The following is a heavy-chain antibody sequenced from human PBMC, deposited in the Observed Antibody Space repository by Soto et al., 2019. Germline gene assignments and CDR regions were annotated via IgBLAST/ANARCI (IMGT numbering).Heavy chain of an antibody. CDR1: GFSFSTYS. CDR2: ITASSRTI. CDR3: ARDYYGSSGYFAN. Sequence: GGSLRLSCVASGFSFSTYSMNWFRQAPGKGLEWISYITASSRTIYYADSVKGRFTISRDNAKNSLYLQMNSLRDEDTAVYYSARDYYGSSGYFANWGQGTLVTVSS. D-gene: IGHD3-22*01. J-gene: IGHJ4*02. V-gene: IGHV3-48*02.